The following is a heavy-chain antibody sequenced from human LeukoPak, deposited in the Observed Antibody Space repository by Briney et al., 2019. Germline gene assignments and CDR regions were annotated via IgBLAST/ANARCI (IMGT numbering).Heavy chain of an antibody. CDR3: ARDSGPGYYFDY. J-gene: IGHJ4*02. CDR2: IIPIFGTA. V-gene: IGHV1-69*05. Sequence: SVKVSCKASGGTFSSYAISWVRQAPGQGLEWMGGIIPIFGTANYAQKFQGRVTITTDESTSTAYMEPSSLRSEDTAVYYCARDSGPGYYFDYWGQGTLVTVSS. D-gene: IGHD7-27*01. CDR1: GGTFSSYA.